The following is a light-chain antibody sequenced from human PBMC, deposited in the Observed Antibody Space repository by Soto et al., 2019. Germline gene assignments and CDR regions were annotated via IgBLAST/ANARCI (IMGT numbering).Light chain of an antibody. J-gene: IGKJ1*01. CDR2: GAS. CDR1: QGINTN. Sequence: EIVMTQSPATLSVSPGERATLSCRASQGINTNLAWYQQKPGQAPRLLIYGASTRATGIPARFSGSGSGTYFTLTISSLQSEDSAVYYCQQYDNWPPWTFGQGTKVEIK. CDR3: QQYDNWPPWT. V-gene: IGKV3-15*01.